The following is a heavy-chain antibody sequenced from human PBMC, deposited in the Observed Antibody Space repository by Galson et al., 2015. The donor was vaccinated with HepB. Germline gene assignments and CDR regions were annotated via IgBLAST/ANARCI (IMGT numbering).Heavy chain of an antibody. CDR2: IVVGSGNT. D-gene: IGHD6-13*01. CDR3: AAGLLNPFKAAAGKSDNYYYGMDV. CDR1: GFTFTSSA. V-gene: IGHV1-58*02. J-gene: IGHJ6*02. Sequence: SVKVSCKASGFTFTSSAMQWVRQARGQRLEWIGWIVVGSGNTNYAQKFQERVTITRDMSTSTAYMELSSLRSEDTAVYYCAAGLLNPFKAAAGKSDNYYYGMDVWGQGTTVTVSS.